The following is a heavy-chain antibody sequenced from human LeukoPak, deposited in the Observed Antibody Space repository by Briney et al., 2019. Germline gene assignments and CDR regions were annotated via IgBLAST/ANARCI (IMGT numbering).Heavy chain of an antibody. D-gene: IGHD3-3*01. CDR3: AGIPVFGVVLHQEPV. J-gene: IGHJ6*04. CDR1: GGTFSDYA. Sequence: SVKVSCKAFGGTFSDYALNWVRQAPGQGLEWMGVFIPILGTANSTQKFQDRVTVTADISTNTVYMELSSLRSEDTAVYFCAGIPVFGVVLHQEPVWGKGTTVTVSS. CDR2: FIPILGTA. V-gene: IGHV1-69*10.